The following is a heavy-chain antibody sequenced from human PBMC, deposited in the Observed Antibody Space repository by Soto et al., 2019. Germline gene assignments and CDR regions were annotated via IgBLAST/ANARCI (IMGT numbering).Heavy chain of an antibody. CDR1: GFTFSSYA. CDR2: ISGSGGST. Sequence: EVQLLESGGGLVQPGGSLRLSCAASGFTFSSYAMRWVRQAPGKGLEWVSAISGSGGSTYYADSVKGRFTISRDNSKHTLYLQMNSLRAEDTAVYYCARRGSGSYDDYWGQGTLVTVSS. V-gene: IGHV3-23*01. D-gene: IGHD1-26*01. J-gene: IGHJ4*02. CDR3: ARRGSGSYDDY.